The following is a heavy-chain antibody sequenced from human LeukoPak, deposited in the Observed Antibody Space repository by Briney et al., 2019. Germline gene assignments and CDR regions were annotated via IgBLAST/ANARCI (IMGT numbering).Heavy chain of an antibody. Sequence: PSETLSLTCTVSGYSISSGYYWGWIRQPPGKGLEWIGSIYHSGSTYYNPSLKSRVTISVDTSKNQFSLKLSSVTAADTAVYYCARDEFTWYYYMDVWGKGTTVTVSS. J-gene: IGHJ6*03. CDR1: GYSISSGYY. CDR2: IYHSGST. V-gene: IGHV4-38-2*02. D-gene: IGHD3-16*01. CDR3: ARDEFTWYYYMDV.